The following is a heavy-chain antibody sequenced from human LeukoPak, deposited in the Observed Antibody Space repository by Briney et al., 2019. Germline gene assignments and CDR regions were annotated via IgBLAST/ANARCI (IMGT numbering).Heavy chain of an antibody. V-gene: IGHV4-38-2*02. CDR1: GYSITSGYY. CDR3: ARETSQKGAHYMDV. Sequence: SETLSLTCTVSGYSITSGYYWGWFRQPPGKGLEWIASISHTGTTYYNPSLKSRVTISVDTSKNHFSLKLSSVTAADTAVYYCARETSQKGAHYMDVWGKGTTVTISS. CDR2: ISHTGTT. J-gene: IGHJ6*03. D-gene: IGHD3-16*01.